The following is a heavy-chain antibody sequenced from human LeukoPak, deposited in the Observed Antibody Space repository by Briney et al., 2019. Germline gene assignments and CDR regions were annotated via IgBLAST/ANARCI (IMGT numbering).Heavy chain of an antibody. CDR1: GGSISSYY. CDR3: ARDTGRDDAFDI. V-gene: IGHV4-59*01. J-gene: IGHJ3*02. Sequence: PSETLSLTCTVSGGSISSYYWSWIRQPPGKGLEWIGYIYYSGSTNYNPSLKSRVTISVDTSKNQFSLKLSSVTAADTAVYYCARDTGRDDAFDIWGRGTMVTVSS. CDR2: IYYSGST. D-gene: IGHD1-14*01.